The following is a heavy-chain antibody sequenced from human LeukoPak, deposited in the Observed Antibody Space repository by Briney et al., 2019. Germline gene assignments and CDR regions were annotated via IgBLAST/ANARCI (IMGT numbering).Heavy chain of an antibody. V-gene: IGHV4-59*12. J-gene: IGHJ3*02. CDR2: IFYSGSN. CDR1: GASISNYY. CDR3: ARGRYCSADICSGGDAFDI. Sequence: SETLSLTCTVSGASISNYYWSWIRQPPGKGLEWIGYIFYSGSNKYNPSLKSRVTISLDTSKNQFSLKLSSVTAADTAVYYCARGRYCSADICSGGDAFDIWGQGTMVSVSS. D-gene: IGHD2-15*01.